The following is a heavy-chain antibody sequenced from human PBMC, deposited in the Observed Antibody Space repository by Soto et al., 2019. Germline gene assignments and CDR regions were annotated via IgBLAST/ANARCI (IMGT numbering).Heavy chain of an antibody. Sequence: GGSLRLSCAASGFTFSSYAMHWVRQAPGKGLEWVAVISYDGSNKYYADSVKGRFTISRDNSKNTLYLQMNSLRAEDTAVYYCARVGSSSSAFDYYYYGMDVWGQGTTVTVSS. D-gene: IGHD6-6*01. J-gene: IGHJ6*02. V-gene: IGHV3-30-3*01. CDR1: GFTFSSYA. CDR2: ISYDGSNK. CDR3: ARVGSSSSAFDYYYYGMDV.